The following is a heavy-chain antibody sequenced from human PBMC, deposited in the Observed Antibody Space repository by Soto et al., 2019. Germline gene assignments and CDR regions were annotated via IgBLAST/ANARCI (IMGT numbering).Heavy chain of an antibody. Sequence: SETLSLTCAVSGGSISSSNCWSWVRQPPGKGLEWIGEIYHSGSTNYNPSLKSRVTISVDKSKNQFSLKLSSVTAADTAVYYCARDRAPALYYYYDSSADDAFDIWGQGTMVTVSS. CDR1: GGSISSSNC. D-gene: IGHD3-22*01. J-gene: IGHJ3*02. V-gene: IGHV4-4*02. CDR3: ARDRAPALYYYYDSSADDAFDI. CDR2: IYHSGST.